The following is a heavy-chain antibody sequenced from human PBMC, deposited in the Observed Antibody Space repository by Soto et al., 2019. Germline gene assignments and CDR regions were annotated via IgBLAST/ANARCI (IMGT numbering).Heavy chain of an antibody. CDR2: MNPNSGNT. J-gene: IGHJ4*02. Sequence: QVQLGQSGAEVKKTGASVKVSCNASGYTFTSYDINWVRQATGQGLERMGWMNPNSGNTGYAQKYQGRVTMTRNTSISTAYMELSSLRSEDTAVYYSARAVHDYYASSGYYDGVFYFDYLGQGTLVTVSS. CDR3: ARAVHDYYASSGYYDGVFYFDY. CDR1: GYTFTSYD. D-gene: IGHD3-22*01. V-gene: IGHV1-8*01.